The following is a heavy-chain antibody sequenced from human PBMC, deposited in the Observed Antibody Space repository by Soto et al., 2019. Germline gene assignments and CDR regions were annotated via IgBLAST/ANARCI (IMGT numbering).Heavy chain of an antibody. J-gene: IGHJ3*02. CDR3: ARVGGGYQLLHAFDI. D-gene: IGHD2-2*01. CDR1: GFTFSSYS. V-gene: IGHV3-21*01. Sequence: GGSLRLSCAASGFTFSSYSMNWVRQAPGKGLEWVSSISSSSSYIHYADSVKGRFTISRDNAKNSLYLQMNSLRAEDTAVYYCARVGGGYQLLHAFDIWGQGTMVTVSS. CDR2: ISSSSSYI.